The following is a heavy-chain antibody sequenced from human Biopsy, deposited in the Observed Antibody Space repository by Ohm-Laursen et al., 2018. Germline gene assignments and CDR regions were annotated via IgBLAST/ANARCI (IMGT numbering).Heavy chain of an antibody. CDR3: ARESSAAGRVRVDS. CDR1: GFIFSNYW. Sequence: SLRLSCTASGFIFSNYWMNWVRQAPGKGLEWVANIKQDGSEEYYVDSVKGRFTISRDNANNSLYLQVNSLRAEDTAVYFCARESSAAGRVRVDSWGQGTLVTVSS. CDR2: IKQDGSEE. V-gene: IGHV3-7*01. D-gene: IGHD2-15*01. J-gene: IGHJ5*01.